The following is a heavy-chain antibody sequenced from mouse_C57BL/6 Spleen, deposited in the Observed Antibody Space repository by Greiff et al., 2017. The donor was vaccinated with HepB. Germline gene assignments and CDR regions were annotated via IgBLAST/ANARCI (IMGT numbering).Heavy chain of an antibody. CDR2: IYPRSGNT. CDR1: GYTFTSYG. D-gene: IGHD1-1*01. Sequence: LVESGAELARPGASVKLSCKASGYTFTSYGISWVKQRTGQGLEWIGEIYPRSGNTYYNEKFKGKATLTADKSSSTAYMELRSLTSEDSAVYFCARRGFITTVVEDYAMDYWGQGTSVTVSS. CDR3: ARRGFITTVVEDYAMDY. V-gene: IGHV1-81*01. J-gene: IGHJ4*01.